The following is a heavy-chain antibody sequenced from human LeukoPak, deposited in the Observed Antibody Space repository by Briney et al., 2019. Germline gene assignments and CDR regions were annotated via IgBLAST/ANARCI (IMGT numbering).Heavy chain of an antibody. V-gene: IGHV3-23*01. CDR2: FGGSGGTI. Sequence: PGGSLRLSCAASGFTFSTYAMSWVRQAPGKGLAWVSHFGGSGGTIYYADSVKGRFTISRDNSKNTLYLQMNSLRAEDTAVYYCAKSDCGGDCHLLDYWGQGTLVTVSS. J-gene: IGHJ4*02. CDR3: AKSDCGGDCHLLDY. D-gene: IGHD2-21*02. CDR1: GFTFSTYA.